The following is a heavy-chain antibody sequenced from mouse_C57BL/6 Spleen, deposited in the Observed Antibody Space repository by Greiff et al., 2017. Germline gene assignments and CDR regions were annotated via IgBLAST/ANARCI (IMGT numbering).Heavy chain of an antibody. Sequence: VQLQQPGTELVKPGAPVKLSCKAPGYTFISYWMHWVKQRPGQGLEWIGNINTSNGGTNYNEKLKSKAKLTVDKSSSTAYIQLSSLTPDNSAVYYCARKYYYAMDYWGQGTSVTVSS. CDR1: GYTFISYW. J-gene: IGHJ4*01. CDR3: ARKYYYAMDY. V-gene: IGHV1-53*01. CDR2: INTSNGGT.